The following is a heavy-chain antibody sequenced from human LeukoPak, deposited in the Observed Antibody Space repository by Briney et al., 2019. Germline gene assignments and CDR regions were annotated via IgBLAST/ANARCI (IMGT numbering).Heavy chain of an antibody. Sequence: SETLSLPCAVCGGSLSGYYWSCLRQPQPPGNGLEWIGEINHSGSTKYNPSLKSRVTISVDTSKNQFSLKLSSVNAADTAVYYCARDYRSTIGGEYGMDVWGQGTTVSVSS. CDR2: INHSGST. CDR3: ARDYRSTIGGEYGMDV. D-gene: IGHD3-16*01. V-gene: IGHV4-34*01. CDR1: GGSLSGYY. J-gene: IGHJ6*02.